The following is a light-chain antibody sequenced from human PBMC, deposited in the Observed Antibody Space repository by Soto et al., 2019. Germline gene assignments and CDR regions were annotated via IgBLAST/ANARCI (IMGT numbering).Light chain of an antibody. CDR3: QQYGNSPPIT. J-gene: IGKJ5*01. Sequence: IVLTQSPATLSLSPGERATLSCGASQSVATYVAWDTQKPGLAPRLGFFDSSTRPTGIPDSCSGSGSWTDFTLTISRLEPEDFAVYFCQQYGNSPPITFGQGPRL. CDR1: QSVATY. V-gene: IGKV3D-20*01. CDR2: DSS.